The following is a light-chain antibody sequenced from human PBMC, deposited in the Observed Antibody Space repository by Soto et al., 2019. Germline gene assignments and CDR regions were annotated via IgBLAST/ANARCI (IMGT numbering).Light chain of an antibody. V-gene: IGKV1-39*01. CDR2: TAS. Sequence: DIQMTQSPSSLSASVGDRVTVTCRASQSINNHLNWYQQKPGKAPNLLIYTASNLQSGVPSRFSGSGSGTDFTLTISSLQPEDFATYYFQPSYSTPRTFAQGTKLQIK. CDR1: QSINNH. CDR3: QPSYSTPRT. J-gene: IGKJ2*01.